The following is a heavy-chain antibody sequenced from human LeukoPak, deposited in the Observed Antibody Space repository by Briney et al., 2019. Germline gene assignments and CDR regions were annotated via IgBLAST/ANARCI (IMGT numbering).Heavy chain of an antibody. D-gene: IGHD5-18*01. J-gene: IGHJ4*02. CDR3: AREGRGYSYAFEY. Sequence: PGGSLRLSCSASGFTFSNYAMHWVRQAPGKGLEYVSAMNGRFTISRDNSKNTLYLQMSSLRAEDTAVYYCAREGRGYSYAFEYWGQGTLVTVSS. V-gene: IGHV3-64D*06. CDR1: GFTFSNYA.